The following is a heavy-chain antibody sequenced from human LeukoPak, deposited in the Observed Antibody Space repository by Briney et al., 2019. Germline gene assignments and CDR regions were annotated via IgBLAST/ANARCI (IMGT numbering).Heavy chain of an antibody. Sequence: GASVKVSCKASGYTFTDYYMHWVRQAPGQGLEWMGWINPNSGVTSYAQKFQGRVTMTRDTSISTAYMELSSLRSDDTAVYYCARDRVSGYSYNYIDYWGQGTLVTASS. V-gene: IGHV1-2*02. D-gene: IGHD5-18*01. CDR2: INPNSGVT. CDR1: GYTFTDYY. CDR3: ARDRVSGYSYNYIDY. J-gene: IGHJ4*02.